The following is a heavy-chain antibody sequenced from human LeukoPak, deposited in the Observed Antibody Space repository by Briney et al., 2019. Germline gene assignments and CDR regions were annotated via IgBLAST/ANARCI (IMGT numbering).Heavy chain of an antibody. J-gene: IGHJ4*02. CDR2: ISAYNGNR. CDR3: ARDLGVDTTMIFFDY. V-gene: IGHV1-18*01. Sequence: ASVKVSCKASGYTFTSFGISWVRQAPGQGLEWMGWISAYNGNRNYAQKVQGRVTMTTDTSTSTAYMELKSLRSDDTAVYYCARDLGVDTTMIFFDYWGQGSLVTVSS. CDR1: GYTFTSFG. D-gene: IGHD5-18*01.